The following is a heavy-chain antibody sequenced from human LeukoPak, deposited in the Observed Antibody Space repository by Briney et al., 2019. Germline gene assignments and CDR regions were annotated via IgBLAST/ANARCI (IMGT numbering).Heavy chain of an antibody. CDR3: AHRPQSTVTTVDYFDY. CDR1: GFSLGTSGVG. V-gene: IGHV2-5*02. J-gene: IGHJ4*02. CDR2: IYWDDIK. D-gene: IGHD4-11*01. Sequence: SGPTLVKPTQTLTLTCTFSGFSLGTSGVGVGWIRQPPGKALEWLALIYWDDIKRYSPSLRSRLTITKDTSKNQVVLTMTNMDPVDTATYYCAHRPQSTVTTVDYFDYWGQGTLVTVSS.